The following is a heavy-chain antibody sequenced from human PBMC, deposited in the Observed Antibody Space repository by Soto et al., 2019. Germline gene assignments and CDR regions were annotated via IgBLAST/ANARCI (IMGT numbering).Heavy chain of an antibody. V-gene: IGHV1-2*02. CDR2: INPNNGAT. CDR1: RYIFTAYF. Sequence: QVQLVQSGAEVKKPGASVKVSCKAPRYIFTAYFMHWVRQAPGQGLEWMGWINPNNGATHYGLSFQGRVTMTRDTASSTAYLELSSLRSDDTAVYYCASHDPGARFDPGGQGTLVIVSS. J-gene: IGHJ5*02. CDR3: ASHDPGARFDP. D-gene: IGHD1-1*01.